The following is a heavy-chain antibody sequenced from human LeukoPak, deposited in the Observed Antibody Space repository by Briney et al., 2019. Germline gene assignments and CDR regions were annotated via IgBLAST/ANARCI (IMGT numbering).Heavy chain of an antibody. Sequence: PSETLSLTCTVSGGSISSYYWSWIRQPPGKGLEGIGYIYSSGSTNYSPSLKSRVTISVDTSKNDFSLKLNSVTAADTAVYFCARSANTRASFDYWGQGTLVTVSS. CDR1: GGSISSYY. CDR3: ARSANTRASFDY. V-gene: IGHV4-59*01. CDR2: IYSSGST. J-gene: IGHJ4*02.